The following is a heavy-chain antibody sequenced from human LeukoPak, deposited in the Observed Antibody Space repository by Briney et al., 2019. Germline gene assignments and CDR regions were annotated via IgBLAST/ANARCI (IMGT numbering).Heavy chain of an antibody. V-gene: IGHV3-33*06. D-gene: IGHD6-13*01. J-gene: IGHJ4*02. Sequence: SGGSLRLSCAASGFTFSSYGMHWVRQAPGKGLEWVAVIWYDGSNKYYADSVKGRFTISRDNSKNTLYLQMNSLRAEDTAVYYCAKDSSSSWFGGDSKWGQGTLVTVSS. CDR2: IWYDGSNK. CDR1: GFTFSSYG. CDR3: AKDSSSSWFGGDSK.